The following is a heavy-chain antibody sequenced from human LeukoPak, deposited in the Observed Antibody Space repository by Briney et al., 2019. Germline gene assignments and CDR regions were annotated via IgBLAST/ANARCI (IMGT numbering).Heavy chain of an antibody. J-gene: IGHJ4*02. CDR3: ARAGRYFDWLFLDY. CDR1: GFIFSSYW. Sequence: GGSLRLSCAASGFIFSSYWMSWVRQAPGKGLEWVANIKQDGSEKYYVDSVKGRFTISRDNAKNSLYLQMNSLRAEDTAVYYCARAGRYFDWLFLDYWGQGTLVTVSS. CDR2: IKQDGSEK. V-gene: IGHV3-7*01. D-gene: IGHD3-9*01.